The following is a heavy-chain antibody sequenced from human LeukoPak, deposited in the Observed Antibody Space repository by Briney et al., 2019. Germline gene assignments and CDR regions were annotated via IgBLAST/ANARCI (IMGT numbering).Heavy chain of an antibody. J-gene: IGHJ3*02. CDR1: GFTFSNAW. D-gene: IGHD3-9*01. CDR3: TTDDTYYDILTGSAFDI. Sequence: GGSLRLSCAASGFTFSNAWMSWVRQAPGKGLEWVGRIKSKTDGGTTDYAAPVKSRFTISRDDSKNALYLQMNSLKTEDTAVYYCTTDDTYYDILTGSAFDIWGQGTMVTVSS. V-gene: IGHV3-15*01. CDR2: IKSKTDGGTT.